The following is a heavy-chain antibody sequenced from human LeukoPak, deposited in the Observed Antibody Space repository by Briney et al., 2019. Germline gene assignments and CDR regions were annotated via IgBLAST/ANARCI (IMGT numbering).Heavy chain of an antibody. V-gene: IGHV1-2*06. CDR3: ARRGFDS. Sequence: ASVKVSCKASGYTFTGYYIHWVRQAPGQGLEWMGRINPSSGVTYYVQKFEGRVTMTRDTSVSTVYMEMGNLTSDDTAMYFCARRGFDSWGQGTLVTVSS. CDR1: GYTFTGYY. J-gene: IGHJ4*02. D-gene: IGHD3-16*01. CDR2: INPSSGVT.